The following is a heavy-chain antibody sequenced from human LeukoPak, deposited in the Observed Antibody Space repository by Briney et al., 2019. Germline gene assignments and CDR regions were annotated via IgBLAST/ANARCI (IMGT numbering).Heavy chain of an antibody. CDR1: GGSISTYY. CDR2: IYYSGST. V-gene: IGHV4-59*01. CDR3: ARASNPVGNYDFWSGSGNRLGAFDI. Sequence: SETLSLTCTISGGSISTYYWSWVRQPPGKGLEWVGYIYYSGSTDYNPSLKSRVTISVDTSKNQFSLKLNSVTAADTAVYYCARASNPVGNYDFWSGSGNRLGAFDIWGQGTMVTVSS. D-gene: IGHD3-3*01. J-gene: IGHJ3*02.